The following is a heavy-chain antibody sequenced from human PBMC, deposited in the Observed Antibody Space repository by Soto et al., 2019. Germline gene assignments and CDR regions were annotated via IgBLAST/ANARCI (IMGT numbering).Heavy chain of an antibody. D-gene: IGHD1-1*01. CDR3: AKDGTTTGIHYYAMDV. Sequence: HPGGSLRLSCEVSGFTLTSYGMNWVRQAPDKGLEWVSTIGRGGDTYYADSVKGRFTISRDNSKNTLFLQMNSLRAEDTALYFCAKDGTTTGIHYYAMDVWGQGTTVTVSS. J-gene: IGHJ6*02. CDR2: IGRGGDT. V-gene: IGHV3-23*01. CDR1: GFTLTSYG.